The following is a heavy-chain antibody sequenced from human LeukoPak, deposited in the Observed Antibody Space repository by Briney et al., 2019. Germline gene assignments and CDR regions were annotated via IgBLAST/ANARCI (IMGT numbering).Heavy chain of an antibody. V-gene: IGHV3-66*01. CDR3: ARDRRIAAAGSHLCYYYYGMDV. J-gene: IGHJ6*02. Sequence: GGSLRLSCAASGFTVSSNYMSWVRQAPGKGLEWVSVIYSGGSTYYADSVKGRFTISRDNSKNTLYLQMNSLRAEDTAVYYCARDRRIAAAGSHLCYYYYGMDVWGQGTTVTVSS. D-gene: IGHD6-13*01. CDR2: IYSGGST. CDR1: GFTVSSNY.